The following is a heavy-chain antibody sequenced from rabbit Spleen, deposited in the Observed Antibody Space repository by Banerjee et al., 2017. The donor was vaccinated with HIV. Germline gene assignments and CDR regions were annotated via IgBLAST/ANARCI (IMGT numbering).Heavy chain of an antibody. J-gene: IGHJ4*01. Sequence: QSLEESGGDLVKPGASLTLTCTASGFSFSSSYYMCWVRQAPGKGLEWIGCIVTGSGNTYYASWAKGRFTITSHNAQNTLYLQLNSLTAADTATYFCARAYAPLNPYGFFNLWGQGTLVTVS. D-gene: IGHD1-1*01. CDR3: ARAYAPLNPYGFFNL. V-gene: IGHV1S40*01. CDR1: GFSFSSSYY. CDR2: IVTGSGNT.